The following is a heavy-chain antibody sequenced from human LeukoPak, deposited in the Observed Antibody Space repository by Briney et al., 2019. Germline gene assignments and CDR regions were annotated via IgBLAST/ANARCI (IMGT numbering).Heavy chain of an antibody. J-gene: IGHJ5*02. CDR1: GYSFTSFG. CDR3: ARDRYGSGSWWDS. Sequence: ASVKVSCKTSGYSFTSFGISWVRQAPGQGLEWMGWISAFNGITNYAQKVQDRINVTTDTSSSTAYMELTSLTSDDTAVYYCARDRYGSGSWWDSWGQGTMVIVSS. V-gene: IGHV1-18*01. CDR2: ISAFNGIT. D-gene: IGHD3-10*01.